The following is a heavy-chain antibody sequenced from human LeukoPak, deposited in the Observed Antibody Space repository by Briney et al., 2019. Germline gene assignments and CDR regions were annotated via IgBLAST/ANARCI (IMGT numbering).Heavy chain of an antibody. CDR1: GFTFSSYG. Sequence: GGSLRLSCAASGFTFSSYGMHWVRQAPGKGLEWVAFIRYDGSNKYYADSVKGRFTISRDNSKNTLYLQMNSLRAEDTAVYYCAKDRGFIVVVPAAIIYWGQGTLATVSS. V-gene: IGHV3-30*02. J-gene: IGHJ4*02. CDR3: AKDRGFIVVVPAAIIY. CDR2: IRYDGSNK. D-gene: IGHD2-2*01.